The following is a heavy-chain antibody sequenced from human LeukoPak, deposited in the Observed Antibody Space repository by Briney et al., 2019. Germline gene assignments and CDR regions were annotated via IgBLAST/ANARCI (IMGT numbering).Heavy chain of an antibody. CDR3: ARATYYDFWSGYYI. V-gene: IGHV3-30-3*01. J-gene: IGHJ4*02. D-gene: IGHD3-3*01. CDR2: ISYDGSNK. CDR1: GFTFSSYA. Sequence: TGGSLRLSCAASGFTFSSYAMHWVRQAPGKGLEWVAVISYDGSNKYYADSVKGRFTISRDNSKNTLYLQMNSLRAEDTAVYYCARATYYDFWSGYYIWGQGTLVTVSS.